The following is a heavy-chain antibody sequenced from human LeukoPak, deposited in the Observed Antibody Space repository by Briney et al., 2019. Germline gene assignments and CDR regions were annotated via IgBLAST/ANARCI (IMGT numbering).Heavy chain of an antibody. CDR1: GGSISSSSYY. CDR2: IYYSGST. V-gene: IGHV4-39*01. J-gene: IGHJ3*02. Sequence: SETLSLTCTVSGGSISSSSYYWGWIRQPPGKGLEWIGSIYYSGSTYYNPSLKSRVTISVDTSKNQFSLKLSSVTAADTAVYYCARADQIAVRYNPLDAFDIWGQGTMVTVSS. D-gene: IGHD6-19*01. CDR3: ARADQIAVRYNPLDAFDI.